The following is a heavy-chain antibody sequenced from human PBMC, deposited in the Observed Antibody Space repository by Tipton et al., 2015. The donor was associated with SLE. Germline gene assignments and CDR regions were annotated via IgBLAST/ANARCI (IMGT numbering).Heavy chain of an antibody. CDR3: ARGGLFAFDL. V-gene: IGHV1-2*06. J-gene: IGHJ3*01. Sequence: QLVQSGAEVKKPGASVKVSCKASGYTFTGYYIHWVRQAPGQGLEWMGRINPNTGGPNFAQRFQGRVTLTRDASIGTAYMELSRLGSDGTAMYYCARGGLFAFDLWGQGTRVTVSS. CDR1: GYTFTGYY. CDR2: INPNTGGP.